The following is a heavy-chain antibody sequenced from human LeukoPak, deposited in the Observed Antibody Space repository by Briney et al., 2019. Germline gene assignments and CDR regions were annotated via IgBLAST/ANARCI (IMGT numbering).Heavy chain of an antibody. CDR3: ASYIVVVTAIGY. D-gene: IGHD2-21*02. V-gene: IGHV4-39*01. CDR1: GGSISSSSYY. Sequence: SETLSLTCTVSGGSISSSSYYWGWIRQPPGKGLEWIGSIYYSGSTYYNPSLESRVTISVDTSKNQFSLKLSSVTAADTAVYYCASYIVVVTAIGYWGQGTLVTVSS. CDR2: IYYSGST. J-gene: IGHJ4*02.